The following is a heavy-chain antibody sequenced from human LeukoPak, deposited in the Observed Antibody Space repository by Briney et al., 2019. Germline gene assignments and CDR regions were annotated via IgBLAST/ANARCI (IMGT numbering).Heavy chain of an antibody. D-gene: IGHD3-22*01. CDR1: GFTFSSYG. J-gene: IGHJ4*02. V-gene: IGHV3-33*01. Sequence: GGSLRLSCAASGFTFSSYGMHWVRQAPGKGLEWVAVIWYDGSKKYYGDSMKGRFTISRDNSKNTLSLQMNSLRAEDAAVYYCARDRSYDSSGPDYWGQGTQVTVSS. CDR3: ARDRSYDSSGPDY. CDR2: IWYDGSKK.